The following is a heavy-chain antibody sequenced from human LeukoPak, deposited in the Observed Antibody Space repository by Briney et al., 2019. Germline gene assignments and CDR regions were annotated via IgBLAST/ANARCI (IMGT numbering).Heavy chain of an antibody. V-gene: IGHV1-2*02. Sequence: GASVKVSCKASGYTFTGYYVHWVRQAPGQGLEWMGWINPNSGGTNYAEKFQGRVTMTRDTSISTAYMELSRLRSDDTAVYYCARYPNIVVVPAAIEETYGMDVWGQGTTVTVSS. CDR1: GYTFTGYY. J-gene: IGHJ6*02. CDR2: INPNSGGT. CDR3: ARYPNIVVVPAAIEETYGMDV. D-gene: IGHD2-2*02.